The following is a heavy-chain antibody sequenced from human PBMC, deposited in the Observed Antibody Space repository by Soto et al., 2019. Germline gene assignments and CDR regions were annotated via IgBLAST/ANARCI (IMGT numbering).Heavy chain of an antibody. CDR2: ISASGAGT. D-gene: IGHD5-18*01. J-gene: IGHJ4*02. V-gene: IGHV3-23*01. CDR3: ARASGYSYEKYYFDY. Sequence: EVQLLESGGGLVQPGGSLRLSCAASGFTFSSYAMSWVRQAPGKGLEWVSTISASGAGTYYADSVKGRFTIARDNSKHPLHLQRHRLRAEDTAVSYCARASGYSYEKYYFDYLGQGTLVAVSS. CDR1: GFTFSSYA.